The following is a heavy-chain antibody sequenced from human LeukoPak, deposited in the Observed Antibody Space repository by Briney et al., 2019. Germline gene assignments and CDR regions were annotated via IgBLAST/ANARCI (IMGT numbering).Heavy chain of an antibody. CDR1: GYTLTSYA. Sequence: GASVKVSCKASGYTLTSYAMNWVRQAPGQGLEWMGWINTNTGNPTYAQGFTGRFVFSLDTSVSTAYLQISSLKAEDTAVYYCARDADSSGYYAPGDYWGQGTLVTVSS. CDR3: ARDADSSGYYAPGDY. V-gene: IGHV7-4-1*02. J-gene: IGHJ4*02. D-gene: IGHD3-22*01. CDR2: INTNTGNP.